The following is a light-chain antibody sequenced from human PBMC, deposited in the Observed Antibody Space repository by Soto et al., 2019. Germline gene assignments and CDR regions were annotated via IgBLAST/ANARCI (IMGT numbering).Light chain of an antibody. J-gene: IGKJ3*01. Sequence: DIQMTQSPSSLSASVGDRVTITCRASQSIRTYLNWYQQKPGKGPNLLIYAVSVLQNGVPSRFSGSGSGIDFTLTISSLQPEDFATYFCQQSYDIPITFGPGTKVDI. V-gene: IGKV1-39*01. CDR3: QQSYDIPIT. CDR2: AVS. CDR1: QSIRTY.